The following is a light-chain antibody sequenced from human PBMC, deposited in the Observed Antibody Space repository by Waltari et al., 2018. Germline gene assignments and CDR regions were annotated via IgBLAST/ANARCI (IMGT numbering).Light chain of an antibody. Sequence: SYELTQPPSVSVSPGQTARITCSGDALPNQYAYWYQQKPGQAPVVVIYKDSERPSGNPERFSVSTSGTTVTLTISGVQAEDEADYYCQSTDSSGTSVVFGGGTKLTVL. CDR1: ALPNQY. CDR2: KDS. V-gene: IGLV3-25*03. J-gene: IGLJ2*01. CDR3: QSTDSSGTSVV.